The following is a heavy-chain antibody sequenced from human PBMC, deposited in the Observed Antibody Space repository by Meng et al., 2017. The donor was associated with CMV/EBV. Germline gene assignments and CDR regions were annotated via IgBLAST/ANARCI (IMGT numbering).Heavy chain of an antibody. J-gene: IGHJ4*02. CDR2: IKSKTDGGTT. CDR1: GFTFSNAW. V-gene: IGHV3-15*01. CDR3: HMMIVQDY. Sequence: GESLKISCAASGFTFSNAWMSWVRQAPGKGLEWVGRIKSKTDGGTTDYAAPVKGRFTISRDDSKTTLYLQMNSLKTEDTAVYYCHMMIVQDYWGQGTLVTVSS. D-gene: IGHD3-22*01.